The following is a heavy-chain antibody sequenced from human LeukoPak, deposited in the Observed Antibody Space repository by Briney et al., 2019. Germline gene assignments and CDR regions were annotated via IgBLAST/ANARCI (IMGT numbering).Heavy chain of an antibody. CDR2: INPNSGGT. V-gene: IGHV1-2*06. CDR3: VLVVTLDY. J-gene: IGHJ4*02. Sequence: GASVKVSCKASGYTFTAYYIHWVRQAPGQGLEWMGRINPNSGGTTYAQKFQGRVTMTRDTSISTAYMELSSLTSDDTAMYYCVLVVTLDYWGQGTLVTVSS. D-gene: IGHD2-2*01. CDR1: GYTFTAYY.